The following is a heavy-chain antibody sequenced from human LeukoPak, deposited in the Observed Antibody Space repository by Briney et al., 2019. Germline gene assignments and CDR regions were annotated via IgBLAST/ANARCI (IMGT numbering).Heavy chain of an antibody. CDR1: GGSISSSNW. J-gene: IGHJ6*02. CDR3: ARDSVGATSDYYYGMDV. D-gene: IGHD1-26*01. CDR2: IYHSGST. Sequence: SGTLSLTCAVSGGSISSSNWWSWVRQPPGKGLEWIGEIYHSGSTNYNPSLKSRVTISVDKSKNQFSLKLSSVTAADTAVYYCARDSVGATSDYYYGMDVWGQGTTVTVSS. V-gene: IGHV4-4*02.